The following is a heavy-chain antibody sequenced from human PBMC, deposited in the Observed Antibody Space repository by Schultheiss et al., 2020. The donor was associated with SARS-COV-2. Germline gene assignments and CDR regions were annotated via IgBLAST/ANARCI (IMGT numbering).Heavy chain of an antibody. CDR3: ARVGFARALGFDY. Sequence: SQTLSLTCTVSDGSIRSFYWSWIRQSPGKGLEWIGNMFYGGDTTYNPPLQSRVTMSVDTSRNQFTLDLRSITAADTAVYYCARVGFARALGFDYWGQGTQVTVSS. D-gene: IGHD5-12*01. V-gene: IGHV4-59*08. J-gene: IGHJ4*02. CDR1: DGSIRSFY. CDR2: MFYGGDT.